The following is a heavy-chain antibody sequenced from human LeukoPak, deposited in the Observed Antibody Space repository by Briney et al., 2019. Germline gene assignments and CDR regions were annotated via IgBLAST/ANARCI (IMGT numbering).Heavy chain of an antibody. CDR2: IYYSGST. CDR1: GGSITSYY. D-gene: IGHD3-10*01. CDR3: ARRSRDAMVPIYYYYGMDV. V-gene: IGHV4-39*01. Sequence: SETLSLTCTVSGGSITSYYWGWIRQPPGKGLEWIGSIYYSGSTYYNPSLKSRVTISVDTSKNQFSLKLSSVTAADTAVYYCARRSRDAMVPIYYYYGMDVWGQGTTVTVSS. J-gene: IGHJ6*02.